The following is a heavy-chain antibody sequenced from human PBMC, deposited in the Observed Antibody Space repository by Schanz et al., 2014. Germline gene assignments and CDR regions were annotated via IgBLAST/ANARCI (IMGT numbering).Heavy chain of an antibody. CDR3: ARGRSLGWCDY. CDR1: GFTFSSYW. CDR2: ISGRGGRT. V-gene: IGHV3-23*04. J-gene: IGHJ4*02. Sequence: EVQLVESGGGLVQPGGSLRLSCAASGFTFSSYWMHWVRQAPGKGLVWVSAISGRGGRTYYADSVKGRFTISRDNSKNTLYLQMNSLRAEDTAVYYCARGRSLGWCDYWGQGTLVTVSS. D-gene: IGHD2-21*01.